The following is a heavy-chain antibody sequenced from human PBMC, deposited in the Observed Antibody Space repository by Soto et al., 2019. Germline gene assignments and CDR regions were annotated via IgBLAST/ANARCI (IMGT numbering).Heavy chain of an antibody. J-gene: IGHJ4*02. CDR3: ARGDSGYYDSSGYYSY. V-gene: IGHV4-31*03. CDR1: GGSISSGGYY. CDR2: IYYSGST. Sequence: QVQLQESGPGLVKPSQTLSLTCTVSGGSISSGGYYWSWIRQHPGKGLEWIGYIYYSGSTYYNPSLKSRVTISVDTSKNQFSPKLSSVTAADTAVYYCARGDSGYYDSSGYYSYWGQGTLVTVSS. D-gene: IGHD3-22*01.